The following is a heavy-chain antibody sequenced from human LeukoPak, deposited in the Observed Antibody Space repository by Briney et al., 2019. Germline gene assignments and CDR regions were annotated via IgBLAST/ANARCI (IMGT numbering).Heavy chain of an antibody. CDR2: INHSGST. V-gene: IGHV4-34*01. D-gene: IGHD4-17*01. Sequence: SGTLSLTCAVYGGSFSGYYWSWIRQPPGKGLEWIGEINHSGSTNYNPSLKSRVTMSMDTSMNQFSLKLRSVTAADTAVYYCARDYGDFPAYYFDYWGQGTLVTVSS. CDR1: GGSFSGYY. CDR3: ARDYGDFPAYYFDY. J-gene: IGHJ4*02.